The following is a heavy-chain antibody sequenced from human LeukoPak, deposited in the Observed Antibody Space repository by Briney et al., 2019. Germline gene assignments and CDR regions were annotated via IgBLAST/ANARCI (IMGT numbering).Heavy chain of an antibody. CDR3: ARGTGGYSYGLPYYYYYYGMDV. J-gene: IGHJ6*02. CDR1: GFTVSSNY. CDR2: IYSGGST. D-gene: IGHD5-18*01. Sequence: PGGSLRLSCAASGFTVSSNYMSWVRQAPGKGLEWVSVIYSGGSTYYADSVKGRFTISRDNSKNTLYLQMNSLRAEDTAVYYCARGTGGYSYGLPYYYYYYGMDVWGQGTTVTASS. V-gene: IGHV3-66*01.